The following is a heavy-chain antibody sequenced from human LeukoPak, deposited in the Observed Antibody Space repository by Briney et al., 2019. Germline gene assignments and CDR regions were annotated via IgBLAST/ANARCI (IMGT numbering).Heavy chain of an antibody. CDR3: AKHVVAVGFDY. V-gene: IGHV3-21*01. CDR1: GFTFSTYT. CDR2: ITSSSSYI. J-gene: IGHJ4*02. Sequence: GGSLRLSCAVSGFTFSTYTMNWVRQAPGKGLEWVASITSSSSYIYYADSVKGRFTISRDNAKNSLYLQMNSLRAEDTAVYYCAKHVVAVGFDYWGQGTLVTVSS. D-gene: IGHD3-22*01.